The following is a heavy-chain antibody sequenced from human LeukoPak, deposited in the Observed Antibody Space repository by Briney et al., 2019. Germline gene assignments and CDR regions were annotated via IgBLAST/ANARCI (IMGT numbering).Heavy chain of an antibody. CDR2: INHSGST. Sequence: PSETLSLTCAVYGGSFSGYYWSWIRQPPGKGPEWIGEINHSGSTNYNPSLKSRVTISVDTSKNQFSLKLSSVTAADTAVYYCARGLAYYDILTGYYKGPLGFDYWGQGTLVTVSS. CDR1: GGSFSGYY. D-gene: IGHD3-9*01. V-gene: IGHV4-34*01. CDR3: ARGLAYYDILTGYYKGPLGFDY. J-gene: IGHJ4*02.